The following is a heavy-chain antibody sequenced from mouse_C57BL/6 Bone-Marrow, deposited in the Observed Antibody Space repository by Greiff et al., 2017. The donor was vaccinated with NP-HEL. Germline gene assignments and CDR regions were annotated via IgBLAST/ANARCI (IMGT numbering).Heavy chain of an antibody. CDR3: ARETTVGPYYFDY. V-gene: IGHV1-69*01. D-gene: IGHD1-1*01. Sequence: VKLQQPGAELVMPGASVKLSCKASGYTFTSYWMHWVKQRPGQGLEWIGEIDPSDGYTNYNQKFKGKSTLTVDKSSSTAYMQLSSLTSEDSAVYYCARETTVGPYYFDYWGQGTTLTVSS. CDR2: IDPSDGYT. CDR1: GYTFTSYW. J-gene: IGHJ2*01.